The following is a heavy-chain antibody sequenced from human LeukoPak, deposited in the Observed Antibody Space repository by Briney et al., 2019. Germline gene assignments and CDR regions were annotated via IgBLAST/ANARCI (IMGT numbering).Heavy chain of an antibody. Sequence: PGGSLRLSCAASGFTFSSYAMRWVRQAPGKGLEWVSAISGSGGSTYYADSVKGRFTISRDNSKNTLYLQMNSLRAEDTAVYYCAKDQDWLKPHNPVYYFDYWGQGTLVTVSS. J-gene: IGHJ4*02. CDR1: GFTFSSYA. D-gene: IGHD3/OR15-3a*01. CDR3: AKDQDWLKPHNPVYYFDY. V-gene: IGHV3-23*01. CDR2: ISGSGGST.